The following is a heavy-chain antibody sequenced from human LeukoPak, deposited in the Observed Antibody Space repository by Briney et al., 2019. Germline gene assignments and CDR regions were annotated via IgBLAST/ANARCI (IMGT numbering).Heavy chain of an antibody. CDR2: INPRDSNT. CDR1: GYTLINYY. V-gene: IGHV1-46*01. J-gene: IGHJ6*02. CDR3: ARFGGTYTSGYGMDV. D-gene: IGHD3-16*01. Sequence: GASVKVSCKASGYTLINYYLDWVRQAPGQGLEWMAIINPRDSNTNYAQKFQGRVTMTRDTSTSTVYMELSSLRPDDTAVYYCARFGGTYTSGYGMDVWGQGTTVTVS.